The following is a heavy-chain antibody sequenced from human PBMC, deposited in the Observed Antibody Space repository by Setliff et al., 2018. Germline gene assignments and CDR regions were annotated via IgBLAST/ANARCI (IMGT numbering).Heavy chain of an antibody. CDR3: AKAPYCSGGSCSSAYIFDH. V-gene: IGHV4-4*08. CDR2: IHTSGT. D-gene: IGHD2-15*01. Sequence: SETLSLTCSVPGGSISSYYWSWIRQPPGKGLEWIGNIHTSGTNYNPSLKSRVTISVDTSKNQISLSLSSVTAADTALYYCAKAPYCSGGSCSSAYIFDHWGQGTLVTVSS. J-gene: IGHJ4*02. CDR1: GGSISSYY.